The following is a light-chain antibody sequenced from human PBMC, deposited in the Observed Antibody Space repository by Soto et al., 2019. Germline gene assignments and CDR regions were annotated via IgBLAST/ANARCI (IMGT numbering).Light chain of an antibody. Sequence: EVVLTQSPDTLSLSPGETATLSSRASQSVDRYVAWYQQKVGQARRLLIYDAYTRATGVAARFAGSGSATDFSLTISGLEPEDFAVYYCQQYAKWPSTFGPGTKVEMK. CDR1: QSVDRY. V-gene: IGKV3-11*01. CDR3: QQYAKWPST. J-gene: IGKJ2*02. CDR2: DAY.